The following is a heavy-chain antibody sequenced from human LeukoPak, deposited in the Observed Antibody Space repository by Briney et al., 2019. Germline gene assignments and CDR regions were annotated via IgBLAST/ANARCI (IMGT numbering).Heavy chain of an antibody. J-gene: IGHJ6*03. D-gene: IGHD4-17*01. CDR2: IFYSETT. CDR3: ARGTYGYYMDV. CDR1: VASVTGASYY. Sequence: PPETLSLTCSVSVASVTGASYYWGWIRQPPGKRLEWVGTIFYSETTLYNPSLKSRVTISLDTSKNHFSLRLNSVTAADTAVYFCARGTYGYYMDVWGKGTTVTVSS. V-gene: IGHV4-39*02.